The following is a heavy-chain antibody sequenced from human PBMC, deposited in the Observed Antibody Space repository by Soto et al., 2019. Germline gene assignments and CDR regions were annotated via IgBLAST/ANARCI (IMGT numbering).Heavy chain of an antibody. CDR1: GGSFSGYY. J-gene: IGHJ4*02. D-gene: IGHD3-3*01. V-gene: IGHV4-34*01. CDR3: ARGVLRFYRSYSGRPYYFDY. CDR2: INHSGST. Sequence: SETLSLTCAVYGGSFSGYYWSWIRQPPGKGLEWIGEINHSGSTNYNPSLKSRVTISVDTSKNQFSLKLSSVTAADTAVYYCARGVLRFYRSYSGRPYYFDYWGQGTLVTVSS.